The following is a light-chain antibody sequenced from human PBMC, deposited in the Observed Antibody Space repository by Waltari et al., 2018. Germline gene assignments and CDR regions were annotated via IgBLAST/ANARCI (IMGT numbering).Light chain of an antibody. V-gene: IGKV2-28*01. Sequence: DIVMTQSPLSLPVTPGEPASISCRSSQSLLHTNAYNYLDWYLQKPGQSPQLLIYLGSNRASGVPDRFSGIGSGTDFTLKISRVEAEDVGIYYCMQSLQTPYTFGQGTKLEIK. J-gene: IGKJ2*01. CDR1: QSLLHTNAYNY. CDR2: LGS. CDR3: MQSLQTPYT.